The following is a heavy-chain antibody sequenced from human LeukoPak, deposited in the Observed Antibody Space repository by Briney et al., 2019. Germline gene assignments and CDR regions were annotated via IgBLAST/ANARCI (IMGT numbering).Heavy chain of an antibody. J-gene: IGHJ6*03. CDR1: GYTFTSYD. V-gene: IGHV1-8*01. CDR2: MNPNSGNT. CDR3: ARLISQIYDFWSGYYYYMDV. D-gene: IGHD3-3*01. Sequence: ASVKVSCKASGYTFTSYDINWVRQATGQGLEWMVWMNPNSGNTGYAQKFQGRVTMTRNTSISTAYMELSSLRSEDTAVYYCARLISQIYDFWSGYYYYMDVWGKGTTVTVSS.